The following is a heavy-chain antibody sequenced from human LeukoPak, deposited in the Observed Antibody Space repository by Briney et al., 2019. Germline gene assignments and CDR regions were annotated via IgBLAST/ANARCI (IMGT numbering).Heavy chain of an antibody. D-gene: IGHD1-7*01. CDR1: GYRFTDYW. Sequence: ESLKISCKGSGYRFTDYWIGWVRQMPGKGLEWMGIIYPGDSDTRYSPSFQGQVSISADKSINTAHLQWSSLKASDTAMYYCARGAAGTTPDYYYFGLDVWGQGTTVRVSS. V-gene: IGHV5-51*01. CDR2: IYPGDSDT. J-gene: IGHJ6*02. CDR3: ARGAAGTTPDYYYFGLDV.